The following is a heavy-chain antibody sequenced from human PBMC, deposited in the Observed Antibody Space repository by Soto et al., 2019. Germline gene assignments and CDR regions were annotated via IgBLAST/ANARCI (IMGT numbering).Heavy chain of an antibody. J-gene: IGHJ5*02. CDR2: ISSSSSYI. V-gene: IGHV3-21*01. CDR1: GFTFSSYS. Sequence: GGSLRLSCAASGFTFSSYSMNWVRQAPGKGLEWVSSISSSSSYIYYADSVKGRFTISRDNAKNSLYLQMNSLRAEDTAVYYCARDLAPQKNWFDPWGQGTLVTVSS. CDR3: ARDLAPQKNWFDP.